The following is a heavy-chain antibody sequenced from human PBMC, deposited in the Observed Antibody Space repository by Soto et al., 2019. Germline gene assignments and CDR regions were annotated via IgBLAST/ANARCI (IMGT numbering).Heavy chain of an antibody. Sequence: SETLSLTCTVSGGSINNNYWSWIRQPPGRGLEWIGYIFSNGRTNYNPSLESRVTISVDTSKNQLSLKLRSVTAADTAVYYCARGGDNSPWYSYLWGKGTLVTVSS. CDR1: GGSINNNY. V-gene: IGHV4-59*01. J-gene: IGHJ4*02. CDR3: ARGGDNSPWYSYL. CDR2: IFSNGRT. D-gene: IGHD2-21*02.